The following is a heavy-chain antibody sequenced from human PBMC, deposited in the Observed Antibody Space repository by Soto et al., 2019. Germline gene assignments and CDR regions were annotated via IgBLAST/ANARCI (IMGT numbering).Heavy chain of an antibody. CDR3: ARDRQWLEIDY. D-gene: IGHD6-19*01. CDR2: IYYSGST. J-gene: IGHJ4*02. Sequence: SETLSLTCTVSGGSISSGGYYWSWIRQHPGKGLEWIGYIYYSGSTYYNPSLKSRVTISVDTSKNQFSLKLSSVTAADTAVYYCARDRQWLEIDYWVQGTLVTVSS. V-gene: IGHV4-31*03. CDR1: GGSISSGGYY.